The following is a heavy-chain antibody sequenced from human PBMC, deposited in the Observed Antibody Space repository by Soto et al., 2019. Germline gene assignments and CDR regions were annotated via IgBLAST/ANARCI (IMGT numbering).Heavy chain of an antibody. V-gene: IGHV4-39*02. J-gene: IGHJ4*02. CDR2: MYYSGGT. Sequence: SETLSLTCTVSGGSISGSSYYWGWIRQPPGKGLEWMGSMYYSGGTYYNPSLKSRVTISVDTPKNQFSLKLSSVTAVDTAMYYCARDSGYSYGRPDYWGQGILVTVSS. CDR3: ARDSGYSYGRPDY. D-gene: IGHD5-18*01. CDR1: GGSISGSSYY.